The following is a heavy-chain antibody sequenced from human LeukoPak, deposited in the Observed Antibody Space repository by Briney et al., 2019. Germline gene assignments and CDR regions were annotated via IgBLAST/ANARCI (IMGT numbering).Heavy chain of an antibody. J-gene: IGHJ5*02. V-gene: IGHV2-5*01. Sequence: SGPTLVKPTQTLTLTCTFSGFSLSTSGVGVGWIRQPPGKALEWLALIYWNDDKRYSPSLKSRLTITKDTSKNQVVLTMTNMDPVDTATYYCAHRPDYYDSSGYSVFNWFDPWGQGTLVTVSS. CDR1: GFSLSTSGVG. CDR2: IYWNDDK. D-gene: IGHD3-22*01. CDR3: AHRPDYYDSSGYSVFNWFDP.